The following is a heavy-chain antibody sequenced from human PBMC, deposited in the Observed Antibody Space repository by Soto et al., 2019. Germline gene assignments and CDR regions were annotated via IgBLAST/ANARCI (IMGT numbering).Heavy chain of an antibody. V-gene: IGHV3-21*01. Sequence: PGGSLRLSCAASGFTFSSYSMNWVRQAPGKGLEWVSSISSSSSYIYYADSVKGRFTISRDDAKNSLYLQMNSLRAEDTAVYYCARDFSPGVDYWGQGTLVTVSS. J-gene: IGHJ4*02. CDR2: ISSSSSYI. CDR1: GFTFSSYS. D-gene: IGHD3-3*01. CDR3: ARDFSPGVDY.